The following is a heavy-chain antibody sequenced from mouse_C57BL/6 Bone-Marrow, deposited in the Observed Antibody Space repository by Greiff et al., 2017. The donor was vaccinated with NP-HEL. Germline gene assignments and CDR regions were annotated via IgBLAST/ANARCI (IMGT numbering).Heavy chain of an antibody. V-gene: IGHV1-69*01. D-gene: IGHD2-3*01. Sequence: QVQLQQPGAELVMPGASVKLSCKASGYTFTSYWMHWVKQRPGQGLEWIGEIDPSDSYTNYNQKFKGKSTLTVDKSSSTAYTQLSSLTSEDSAVYYCARSHDGYPYYFDYWGQGTTLTVSS. J-gene: IGHJ2*01. CDR2: IDPSDSYT. CDR1: GYTFTSYW. CDR3: ARSHDGYPYYFDY.